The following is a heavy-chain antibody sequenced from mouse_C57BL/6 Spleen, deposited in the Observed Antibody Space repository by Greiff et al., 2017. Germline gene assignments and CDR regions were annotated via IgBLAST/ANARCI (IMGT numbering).Heavy chain of an antibody. V-gene: IGHV5-2*01. CDR2: INSAGGST. CDR3: AREGDYDVGFAY. D-gene: IGHD2-4*01. J-gene: IGHJ3*01. CDR1: EYDFPSHD. Sequence: EVKVVESGGGLVQPGESLKLSCESSEYDFPSHDMSWVRQTPEKRLELVAAINSAGGSTYYPDTMEGRFTISRDNTKKTLYLQMSSLRSEDAALYYCAREGDYDVGFAYWGQGTLVTVSA.